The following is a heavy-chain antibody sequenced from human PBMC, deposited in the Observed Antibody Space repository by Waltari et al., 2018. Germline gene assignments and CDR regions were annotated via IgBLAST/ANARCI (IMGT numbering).Heavy chain of an antibody. CDR1: EFTFRNFW. CDR2: IDKSGSKK. V-gene: IGHV3-74*01. D-gene: IGHD3-22*01. J-gene: IGHJ6*01. CDR3: ANHRPGGYGMEV. Sequence: EVQLVESGGGLVQPGGSLRLSCVASEFTFRNFWMHWVRQAPGKGLVWVSGIDKSGSKKRYADSVKGRFTISRDNAKNTLYLQMNSLRVEETAVYYCANHRPGGYGMEVWGQGTTVTVSS.